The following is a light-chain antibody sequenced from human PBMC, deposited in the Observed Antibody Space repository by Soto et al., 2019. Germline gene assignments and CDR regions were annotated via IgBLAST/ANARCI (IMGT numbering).Light chain of an antibody. CDR3: LRHNDYPIT. Sequence: DIQMTQSPSSLAASVGDRVTITCRASQGIGNGLSWFQQKPGKAPKRLIYAASTLQSGVPSRFSGSGSGTEFTLTISSLQPEDFATYYCLRHNDYPITFGQGTRLRLN. CDR2: AAS. CDR1: QGIGNG. V-gene: IGKV1-17*01. J-gene: IGKJ5*01.